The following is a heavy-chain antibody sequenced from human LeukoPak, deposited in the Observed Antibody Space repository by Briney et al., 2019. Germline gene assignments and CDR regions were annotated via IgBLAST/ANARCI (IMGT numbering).Heavy chain of an antibody. CDR3: ARVYWNGGRAFDY. V-gene: IGHV1-18*01. CDR2: IAADNRKT. J-gene: IGHJ4*02. CDR1: GYTLSNNG. D-gene: IGHD1-1*01. Sequence: ASVTVSCKASGYTLSNNGITWVRQAPGQGLEWMGWIAADNRKTYYAQNLQDRVTMTTDSSTNTAYMDLRSLRSDDTAVYYCARVYWNGGRAFDYWGQGTLVTVSS.